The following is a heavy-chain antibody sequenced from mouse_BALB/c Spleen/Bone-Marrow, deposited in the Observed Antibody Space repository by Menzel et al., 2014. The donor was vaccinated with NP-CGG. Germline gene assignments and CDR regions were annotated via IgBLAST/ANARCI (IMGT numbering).Heavy chain of an antibody. Sequence: VNVVESGPDLVAPSQSLSITCTVSGFSLTSYGVHWVRQPPGKGLEWLVVIWSDGSTTYNSALKSRLSISKDNSKSQVFLKMNSLQTDDTAMYYCATNYYGISYAMDYWGQGTSVTVSS. D-gene: IGHD1-1*01. CDR3: ATNYYGISYAMDY. CDR1: GFSLTSYG. J-gene: IGHJ4*01. CDR2: IWSDGST. V-gene: IGHV2-6-2*01.